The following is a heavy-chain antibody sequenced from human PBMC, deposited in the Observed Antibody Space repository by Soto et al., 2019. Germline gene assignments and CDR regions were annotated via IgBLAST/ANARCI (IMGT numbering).Heavy chain of an antibody. D-gene: IGHD3-22*01. Sequence: TSETLSLTCTVSGASISRYYWSWIRQPPGKGLEWIGYIYYSGSTNYNPSLKSRVTISVDTSKNQFSLTLSSVTAADTAVYYCAGGDYDSSGYYVGMDVWGQGTTVTVSS. CDR3: AGGDYDSSGYYVGMDV. V-gene: IGHV4-59*01. J-gene: IGHJ6*02. CDR2: IYYSGST. CDR1: GASISRYY.